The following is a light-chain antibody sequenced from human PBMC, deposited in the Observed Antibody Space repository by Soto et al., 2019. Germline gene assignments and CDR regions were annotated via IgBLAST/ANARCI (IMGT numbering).Light chain of an antibody. J-gene: IGKJ5*01. CDR2: AAS. V-gene: IGKV1-12*01. CDR3: QLADFFPIT. CDR1: QGISSW. Sequence: TKMSHSVCSLSVTIKDRVTIICRASQGISSWLAWYKQKAGKAPKLLIYAASSLQSGLPSRFSGSGSGTDFTLTISSLQPEDFATYYCQLADFFPITFGQGTGLE.